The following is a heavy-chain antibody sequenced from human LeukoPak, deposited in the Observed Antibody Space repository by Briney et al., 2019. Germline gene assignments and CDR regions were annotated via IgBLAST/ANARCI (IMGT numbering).Heavy chain of an antibody. CDR2: ISSSSSYI. CDR1: GFTFSSYS. D-gene: IGHD6-19*01. J-gene: IGHJ4*02. CDR3: AILGWAVAGRLEFEY. V-gene: IGHV3-21*01. Sequence: GGSLRLSCAASGFTFSSYSMNCVRQAPGKGLEWVSYISSSSSYIYYAVSVKGRFTISRDNAKNSLYLQMNSLRAEDTAVYYCAILGWAVAGRLEFEYWGEGALVAVSS.